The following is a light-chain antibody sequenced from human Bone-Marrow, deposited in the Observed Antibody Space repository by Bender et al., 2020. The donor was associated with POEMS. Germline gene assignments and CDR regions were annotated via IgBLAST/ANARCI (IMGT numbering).Light chain of an antibody. CDR2: QDT. Sequence: SFELTQPPSVSVSPGQTASITCSGENLGYNYVCWYQQRPGQSPVLVIYQDTKRPSGIPERFSASTAGNTATLHLRGNQAMDEADEYCQAWDSSTAVVFGGGSKLTVL. CDR1: NLGYNY. CDR3: QAWDSSTAVV. V-gene: IGLV3-1*01. J-gene: IGLJ2*01.